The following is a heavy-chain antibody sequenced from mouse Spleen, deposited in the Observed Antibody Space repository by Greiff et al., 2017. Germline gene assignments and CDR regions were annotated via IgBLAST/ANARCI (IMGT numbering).Heavy chain of an antibody. CDR1: GFTFSSYG. Sequence: EVQRVESGGDLVKPGGSLKLSCAASGFTFSSYGMSWVRQTPDKRLEWVATISSGGSYTYYPDSVKGRFTISRDNAKNTLYLRMSSLKSEDTAMYYCARQGNYYAMDYWGQGTSVTVSS. D-gene: IGHD2-1*01. J-gene: IGHJ4*01. CDR2: ISSGGSYT. V-gene: IGHV5-6*01. CDR3: ARQGNYYAMDY.